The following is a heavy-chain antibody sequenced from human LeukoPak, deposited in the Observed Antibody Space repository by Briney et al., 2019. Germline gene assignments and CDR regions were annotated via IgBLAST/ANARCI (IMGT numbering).Heavy chain of an antibody. J-gene: IGHJ4*02. CDR2: ISSSGTTI. CDR1: GFTFSDSY. Sequence: GGSLRLSCAASGFTFSDSYMSWIRQSPGKGLEWISYISSSGTTIYYADSVKGRFTISRDNAKNSLYLQMDSLTAEDTAVYYCARLLFVTTIADYWGQGTQVIVSS. V-gene: IGHV3-11*01. CDR3: ARLLFVTTIADY. D-gene: IGHD5-12*01.